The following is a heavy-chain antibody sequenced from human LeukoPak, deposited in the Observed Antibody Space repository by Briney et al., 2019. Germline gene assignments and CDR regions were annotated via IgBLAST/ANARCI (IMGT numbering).Heavy chain of an antibody. J-gene: IGHJ2*01. CDR2: VRGSGGST. Sequence: GGSLRLSCAASGFTFSSYAMNWVRQAPGKGLEWVSVVRGSGGSTYYADSVKGRFTISRDNSKNTEYLQMNSLRAEDTAVYYCAKDIVVVPAPVGYFDLWGRGTLVTVSS. CDR1: GFTFSSYA. D-gene: IGHD2-2*01. CDR3: AKDIVVVPAPVGYFDL. V-gene: IGHV3-23*01.